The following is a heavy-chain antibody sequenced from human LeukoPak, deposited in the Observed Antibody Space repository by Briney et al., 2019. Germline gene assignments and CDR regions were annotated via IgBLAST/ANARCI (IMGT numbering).Heavy chain of an antibody. V-gene: IGHV3-21*01. D-gene: IGHD3-22*01. CDR1: GYTFSDFS. J-gene: IGHJ4*02. Sequence: GGSLTLSCAASGYTFSDFSVNWVRQAPGKGLEWVSSISVRSNYRYYADSVRGRFTISRDDARESLFLQMNSLRADDKAMYFCVRLRRNNDRSGYYYYYDYWGQGTLVTVSS. CDR3: VRLRRNNDRSGYYYYYDY. CDR2: ISVRSNYR.